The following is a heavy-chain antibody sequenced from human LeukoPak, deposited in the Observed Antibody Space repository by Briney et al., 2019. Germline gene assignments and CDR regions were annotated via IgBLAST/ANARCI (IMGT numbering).Heavy chain of an antibody. Sequence: SGTLSLTCTVSGASVSRNWWSWVRQPPGKGLEWIGEIHHSGGTNYNPSLKSRVTISVDTSKNQFSLKLSSVTAADTAVYYCARGLVNIAVAGTFDYWGQGTLVTVSS. CDR3: ARGLVNIAVAGTFDY. V-gene: IGHV4-4*02. CDR1: GASVSRNW. D-gene: IGHD6-19*01. J-gene: IGHJ4*02. CDR2: IHHSGGT.